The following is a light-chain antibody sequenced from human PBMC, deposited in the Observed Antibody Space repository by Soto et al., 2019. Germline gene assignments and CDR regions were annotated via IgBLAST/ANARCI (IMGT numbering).Light chain of an antibody. V-gene: IGKV2-28*01. CDR3: MQALQTRLT. CDR1: QSLLHSNGYNY. Sequence: DIVMTQSPLSLPVTPGEPASISCRSSQSLLHSNGYNYLDWYLQKPGQSPQLLIYLGSNRASGVPDRFSGSGSGTDFTLKLSRVEAEDVGVYYCMQALQTRLTFGGGTKVEIK. J-gene: IGKJ4*01. CDR2: LGS.